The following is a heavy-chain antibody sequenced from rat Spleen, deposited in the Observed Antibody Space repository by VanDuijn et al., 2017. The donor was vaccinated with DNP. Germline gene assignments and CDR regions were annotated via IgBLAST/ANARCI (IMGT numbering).Heavy chain of an antibody. V-gene: IGHV2-15*01. Sequence: QVQVKESGPGLVQPSQTLSLTCTVSGFSLTSHPVSWVRQPPGKGLEWIAAIWGGGSTDYNSALKSRPRISRDTSKSQVLLEMNSLQTEDTAMYFCARWHLYLSYFDYWGQGVMVTVSS. CDR3: ARWHLYLSYFDY. CDR2: IWGGGST. D-gene: IGHD1-2*01. CDR1: GFSLTSHP. J-gene: IGHJ2*01.